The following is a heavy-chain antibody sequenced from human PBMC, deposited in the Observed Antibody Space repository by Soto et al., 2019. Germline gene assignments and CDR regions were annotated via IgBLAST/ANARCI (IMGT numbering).Heavy chain of an antibody. D-gene: IGHD1-1*01. J-gene: IGHJ6*02. Sequence: QVHLVESGGGVVQPGRSLRLSCVASGFTFDTYGIHWVRQAPGKGLQWVALIPYEGSNTYYADSVRGRFTISRDNSKNTLYLQMNTLRPEDTGLYYCARVTPGNNLYYFSGLDFWGQGTSVTVSS. CDR1: GFTFDTYG. V-gene: IGHV3-30-3*01. CDR3: ARVTPGNNLYYFSGLDF. CDR2: IPYEGSNT.